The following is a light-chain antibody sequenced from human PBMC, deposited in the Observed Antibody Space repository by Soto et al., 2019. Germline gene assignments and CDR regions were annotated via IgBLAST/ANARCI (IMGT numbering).Light chain of an antibody. CDR3: AAWDESPNVPV. Sequence: QSVLTQPPSASGTPGQRVTISCSGSNSNIGRNTVNWYQQLPGAAPSLLIYSNNQRPSGVPDRFSGSKSGTSASLAISGLQSEDEAYYYCAAWDESPNVPVFGGGTKLTVL. CDR1: NSNIGRNT. CDR2: SNN. J-gene: IGLJ3*02. V-gene: IGLV1-44*01.